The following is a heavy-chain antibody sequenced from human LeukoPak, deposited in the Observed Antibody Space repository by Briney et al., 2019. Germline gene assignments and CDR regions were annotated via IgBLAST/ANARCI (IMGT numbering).Heavy chain of an antibody. CDR3: ARAGVVDTAMVPQAIFGDAFDI. Sequence: SETLSLTCAVYGGSFSGYYWSWIRQPPGKGLEWIGEINHSGSTNYNPSLKSRVTISVDTSKNQFSLKLSSVTAADTAVYYCARAGVVDTAMVPQAIFGDAFDIWGQGTMVTVSS. D-gene: IGHD5-18*01. CDR2: INHSGST. V-gene: IGHV4-34*01. J-gene: IGHJ3*02. CDR1: GGSFSGYY.